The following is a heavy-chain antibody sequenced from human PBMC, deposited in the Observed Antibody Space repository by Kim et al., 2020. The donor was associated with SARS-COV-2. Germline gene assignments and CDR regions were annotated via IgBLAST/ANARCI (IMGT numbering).Heavy chain of an antibody. CDR3: IRDKIHPGDL. CDR2: IDSDGSIT. V-gene: IGHV3-74*01. J-gene: IGHJ3*01. CDR1: GFAFSPYW. Sequence: GGSMRLSCAASGFAFSPYWMHWVRQGPGQGLMWVSQIDSDGSITTYADAVLGRFTISRDNAKNTLSLQMSSLRFEGTAVYYCIRDKIHPGDLWGQGVMVTVSS.